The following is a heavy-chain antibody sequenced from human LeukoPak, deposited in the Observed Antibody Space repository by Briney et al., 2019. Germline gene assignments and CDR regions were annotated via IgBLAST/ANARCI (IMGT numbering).Heavy chain of an antibody. CDR2: ISYDGSNK. J-gene: IGHJ5*02. V-gene: IGHV3-30-3*01. D-gene: IGHD3-9*01. CDR3: ARGGEYYDILTGYYNFGWFVL. Sequence: PGRSLRLSCAASGFTFSSYAMHWVRQAPGKGLEWVAVISYDGSNKYYADSVKGRFTISRDNSKNTLYLQMNSLRAEDTAVYYCARGGEYYDILTGYYNFGWFVLWGQGTLVTVSS. CDR1: GFTFSSYA.